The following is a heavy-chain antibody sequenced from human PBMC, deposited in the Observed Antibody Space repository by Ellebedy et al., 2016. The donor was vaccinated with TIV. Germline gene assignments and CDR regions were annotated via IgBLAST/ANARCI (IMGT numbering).Heavy chain of an antibody. CDR1: GFTFNYYS. D-gene: IGHD2-15*01. V-gene: IGHV3-21*01. Sequence: GESLKISCAASGFTFNYYSMNWVRQAPGKGLEWVSSITSSSNYIYYADSVKGLFTISRDNAKNSLYLQMNSLRVEDTAVYYCARISSCVGGTCYPDYWGQGTLVTVSS. CDR2: ITSSSNYI. J-gene: IGHJ4*02. CDR3: ARISSCVGGTCYPDY.